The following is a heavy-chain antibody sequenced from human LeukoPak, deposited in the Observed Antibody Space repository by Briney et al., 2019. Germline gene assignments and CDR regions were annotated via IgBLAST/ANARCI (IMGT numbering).Heavy chain of an antibody. Sequence: SETLSLTCTVSGGSISSSSYYWGWIRQPPGKGLEWIGYIYYSGSTNYNPSLKSRVTISVDTSKNQFSLKLSSVTAADTAVYYCARHGAWYYDFWSGYVGAFDIWGQGTMVTVSS. CDR1: GGSISSSSYY. D-gene: IGHD3-3*01. J-gene: IGHJ3*02. CDR3: ARHGAWYYDFWSGYVGAFDI. CDR2: IYYSGST. V-gene: IGHV4-61*05.